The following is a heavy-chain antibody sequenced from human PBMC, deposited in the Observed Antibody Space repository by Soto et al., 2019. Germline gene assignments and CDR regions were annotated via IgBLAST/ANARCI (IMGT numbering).Heavy chain of an antibody. Sequence: SVTKSLTWAVDGGSFSGYYLTWISQPTGTGLEWIGKINHSGSSNYNPSLKSRVTISVDTSKNQFSLKLTSGLVSYSWGSFDHRGQGTLVTVSS. CDR1: GGSFSGYY. J-gene: IGHJ4*02. CDR3: H. CDR2: INHSGSS. V-gene: IGHV4-34*01. D-gene: IGHD3-16*01.